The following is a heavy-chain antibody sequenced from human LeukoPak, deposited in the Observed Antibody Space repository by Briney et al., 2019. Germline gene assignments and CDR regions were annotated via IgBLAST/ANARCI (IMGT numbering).Heavy chain of an antibody. Sequence: ASVKVSCKASGYTFTSYYMHWVRQAPGQGLEWMGIINPSGGSTSYAQKFQGRVTMTRDMSTSTVYMELSSLRSDDTAVYYCARDWDYYDSSGYYGFDIWGQGTMVTVSS. CDR3: ARDWDYYDSSGYYGFDI. V-gene: IGHV1-46*01. CDR1: GYTFTSYY. J-gene: IGHJ3*02. CDR2: INPSGGST. D-gene: IGHD3-22*01.